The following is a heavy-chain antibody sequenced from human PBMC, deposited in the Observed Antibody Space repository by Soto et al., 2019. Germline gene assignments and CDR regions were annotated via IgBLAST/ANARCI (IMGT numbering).Heavy chain of an antibody. CDR1: GGSISTSSYY. D-gene: IGHD6-19*01. CDR2: IYYTGGT. CDR3: ASGWRLFDF. V-gene: IGHV4-39*01. Sequence: QLQLHESGPGLVRPSETLSLTCTVPGGSISTSSYYWGWLRQPPGKGLGWIGSIYYTGGTYYNPSLNSRVTISVDTSKHQFSLRLSSVAAADPAIYCCASGWRLFDFWGQGTLVTVSS. J-gene: IGHJ4*02.